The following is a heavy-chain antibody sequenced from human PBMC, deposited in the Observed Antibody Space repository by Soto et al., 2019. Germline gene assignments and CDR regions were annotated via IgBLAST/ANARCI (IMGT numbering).Heavy chain of an antibody. Sequence: SETLSLTCAVYGGSFSGYYWSWIRQPPGKGLEWIGEINHSGSTNYNPSLKSRVTISVDTSKNQFSLKLSSVTAADTAVYYCASFKAIVATSVYYYYGMDVWGQGTTVTVSS. CDR2: INHSGST. CDR1: GGSFSGYY. D-gene: IGHD5-12*01. J-gene: IGHJ6*02. CDR3: ASFKAIVATSVYYYYGMDV. V-gene: IGHV4-34*01.